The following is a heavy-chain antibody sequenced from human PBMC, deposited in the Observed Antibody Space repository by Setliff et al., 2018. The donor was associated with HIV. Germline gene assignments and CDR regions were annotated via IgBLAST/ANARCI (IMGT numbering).Heavy chain of an antibody. Sequence: PSETLSLTCSVSGGSISSYYWSWIRQPPGKGLEWIGDIYYSGMTNYNPSLQSRVTISIDASNNQFSLKLTSVTAAETAVYYCARYYCPTGECYGFDIWGQGTRVTVSS. CDR3: ARYYCPTGECYGFDI. J-gene: IGHJ3*02. CDR2: IYYSGMT. V-gene: IGHV4-59*08. D-gene: IGHD2-8*01. CDR1: GGSISSYY.